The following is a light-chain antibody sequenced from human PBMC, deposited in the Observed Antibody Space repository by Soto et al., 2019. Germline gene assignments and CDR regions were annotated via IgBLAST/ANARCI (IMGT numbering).Light chain of an antibody. V-gene: IGKV1-39*01. J-gene: IGKJ5*01. Sequence: DIQMNQSPSSLSASVGDRVTITCRASQSISSYLNWYQQKPGKAPNLLIYPTSNLQSGVPSRFSGSGSGTNFSLTISSLHPQDFATYNCQQSHSTPITFGQGTRLGIK. CDR1: QSISSY. CDR2: PTS. CDR3: QQSHSTPIT.